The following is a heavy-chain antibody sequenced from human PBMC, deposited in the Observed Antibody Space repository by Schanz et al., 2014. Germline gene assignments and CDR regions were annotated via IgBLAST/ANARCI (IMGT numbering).Heavy chain of an antibody. D-gene: IGHD3-3*01. J-gene: IGHJ6*02. Sequence: QVQLQESGPGLVRPSETLSLTCTVSGASMDNYYWSWIRQPPGKGLEWIGYVYNNGRTYYNPSLKSRVAISVDTSKNQCSLKLTYMTAADTAVYYCERVVGGAEWLLYDDYSYNLDVWGQGTTVTVSS. CDR2: VYNNGRT. CDR1: GASMDNYY. CDR3: ERVVGGAEWLLYDDYSYNLDV. V-gene: IGHV4-59*01.